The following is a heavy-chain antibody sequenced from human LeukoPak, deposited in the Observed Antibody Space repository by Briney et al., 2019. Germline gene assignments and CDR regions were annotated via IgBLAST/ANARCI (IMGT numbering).Heavy chain of an antibody. V-gene: IGHV3-64D*06. CDR2: ISSNGGST. D-gene: IGHD5-12*01. CDR3: ARWLRRPIDS. Sequence: GGSLRLSCSASGFTFSSYAMHWVRQAPGKGLEYVSAISSNGGSTYYADSVKGRFTISRDNSKNTLYLQMSSLRAEDTAVYYCARWLRRPIDSWGQGTLVTVSS. CDR1: GFTFSSYA. J-gene: IGHJ4*02.